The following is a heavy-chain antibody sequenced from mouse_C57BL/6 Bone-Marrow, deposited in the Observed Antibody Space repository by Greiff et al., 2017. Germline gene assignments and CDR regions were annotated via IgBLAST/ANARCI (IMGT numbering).Heavy chain of an antibody. J-gene: IGHJ4*01. V-gene: IGHV1-7*01. CDR3: ALYYSNPYAMDY. D-gene: IGHD2-5*01. CDR2: INPSSGYT. Sequence: VQLQQSGAELAKPGASVKLSCKASGYTFTSYWMHWVKQRPGQGLEWIGYINPSSGYTKYNQKFKDKATLTADKSSSTAYMQLSSLTCEDSAVYYCALYYSNPYAMDYWGQGTSVTVSS. CDR1: GYTFTSYW.